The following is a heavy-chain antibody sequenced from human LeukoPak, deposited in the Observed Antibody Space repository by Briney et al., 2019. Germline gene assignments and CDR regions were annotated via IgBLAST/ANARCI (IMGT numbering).Heavy chain of an antibody. J-gene: IGHJ1*01. CDR2: MYHSGTA. CDR3: ARDLGGNSREQYFQQ. Sequence: SETLSLTCAVSGGSISSGGYSWSWIRQPPGRGLEWIGYMYHSGTAYYNPSLKSRVTISVDRSKNQFSLKLSAVTAADTAVYYCARDLGGNSREQYFQQWGQGTLVTVSS. D-gene: IGHD3-16*01. V-gene: IGHV4-30-2*01. CDR1: GGSISSGGYS.